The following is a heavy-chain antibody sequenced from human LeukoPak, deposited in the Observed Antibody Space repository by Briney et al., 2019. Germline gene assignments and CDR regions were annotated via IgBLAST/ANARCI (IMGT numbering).Heavy chain of an antibody. V-gene: IGHV3-23*01. CDR1: GFTFSNYA. Sequence: GGSLRLSCAASGFTFSNYAMSWVRQAPGKGLEWVSAIGGSGSSTYYADSVKGRSTISRDNSKNTLYLQMNSLRAEDTAVYYCAKTSLLLWFGDWGQGTLVTVSS. CDR2: IGGSGSST. J-gene: IGHJ4*02. D-gene: IGHD3-10*01. CDR3: AKTSLLLWFGD.